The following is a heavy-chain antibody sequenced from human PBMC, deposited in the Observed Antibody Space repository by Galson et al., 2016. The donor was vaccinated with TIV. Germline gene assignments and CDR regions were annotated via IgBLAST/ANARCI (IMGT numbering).Heavy chain of an antibody. CDR2: INPNNGVT. CDR3: ARGIYDLRFLDWLIYRPAQIDC. D-gene: IGHD3-3*01. CDR1: GHTFSDYY. J-gene: IGHJ4*02. Sequence: QSGAEVKKPGASVKVSCKASGHTFSDYYIHWVRQAPGQGLEWMGWINPNNGVTKYAQIFQGRVTMTRDRSISTAYMELSRLRSDDTAVYYCARGIYDLRFLDWLIYRPAQIDCWGQGTLVTVSS. V-gene: IGHV1-2*02.